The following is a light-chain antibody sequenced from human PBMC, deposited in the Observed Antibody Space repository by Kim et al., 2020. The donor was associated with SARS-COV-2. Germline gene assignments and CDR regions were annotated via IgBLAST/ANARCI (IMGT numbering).Light chain of an antibody. J-gene: IGKJ5*01. CDR1: QSVSNNY. CDR2: DAS. V-gene: IGKV3D-20*01. CDR3: QQYGRSPIT. Sequence: PGERATLSCGASQSVSNNYLAWYQQKPGLAPRLVMFDASRRATGIPDRFSGSGSGTDFTLTINRLEPEDFAVYYCQQYGRSPITFGQGTRLE.